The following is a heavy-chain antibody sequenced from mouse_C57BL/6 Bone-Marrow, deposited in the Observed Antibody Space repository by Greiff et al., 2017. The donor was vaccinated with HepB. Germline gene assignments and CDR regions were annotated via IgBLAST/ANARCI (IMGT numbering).Heavy chain of an antibody. CDR2: IYPSDSET. J-gene: IGHJ2*01. CDR1: GYTFTSYW. Sequence: QVHVKQPGAELVRPGSSVKLSCKASGYTFTSYWMDWVKQRPGQGLEWIGNIYPSDSETHYNQKFKDKATLTVDKSSSTAYMQLSSLTSEDSAVYYCAREATVDYFDYWGQGTTLTVSS. V-gene: IGHV1-61*01. D-gene: IGHD1-1*01. CDR3: AREATVDYFDY.